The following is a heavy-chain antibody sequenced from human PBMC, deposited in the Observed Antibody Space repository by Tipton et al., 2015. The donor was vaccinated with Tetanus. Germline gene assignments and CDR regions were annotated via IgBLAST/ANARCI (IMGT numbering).Heavy chain of an antibody. CDR2: IYHSGST. V-gene: IGHV4-4*02. CDR3: ARAGSGYAWKGWFDP. Sequence: TLSLTCAVSGGSISSSNWWSWVRQPPGKGLEWIGEIYHSGSTNYNPSLKSRVTISVDTSKNQFSLKLSSVTAADTAVYYCARAGSGYAWKGWFDPWGQGTLVTVSS. D-gene: IGHD5-12*01. J-gene: IGHJ5*02. CDR1: GGSISSSNW.